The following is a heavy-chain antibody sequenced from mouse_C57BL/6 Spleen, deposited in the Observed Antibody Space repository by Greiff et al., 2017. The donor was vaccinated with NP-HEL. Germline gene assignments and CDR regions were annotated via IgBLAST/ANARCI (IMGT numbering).Heavy chain of an antibody. CDR2: ISSGSSTI. Sequence: DVMLVESGGGLVKPGGSLKLSCAASGFTFSDYGMHWVRQAPEKGLEWVAYISSGSSTIYYADTVKGRFTISRDNAKNTLFLQMTSLRSEDTAMYYCATPSPTPSPIVTTGGGNYFDYWGQGTTLTVSS. J-gene: IGHJ2*01. CDR1: GFTFSDYG. CDR3: ATPSPTPSPIVTTGGGNYFDY. V-gene: IGHV5-17*01. D-gene: IGHD2-12*01.